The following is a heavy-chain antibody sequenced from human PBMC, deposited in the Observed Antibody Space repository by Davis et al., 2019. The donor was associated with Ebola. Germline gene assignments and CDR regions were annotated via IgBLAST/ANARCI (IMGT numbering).Heavy chain of an antibody. CDR3: ARKYSSGWPHYYYYGMDV. CDR2: INPSGGST. V-gene: IGHV1-46*01. J-gene: IGHJ6*04. Sequence: AASVKVSCKASGYTFTSYYMHWVRQAPGQGLEWMGIINPSGGSTSYAQKFQGRVTMTRDTSTSTVYMELSSLRSEDTAVYYCARKYSSGWPHYYYYGMDVWGKGTTVTVSS. D-gene: IGHD6-19*01. CDR1: GYTFTSYY.